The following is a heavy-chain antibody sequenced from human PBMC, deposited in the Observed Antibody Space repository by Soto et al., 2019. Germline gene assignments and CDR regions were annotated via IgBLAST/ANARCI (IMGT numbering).Heavy chain of an antibody. J-gene: IGHJ6*02. CDR1: GFTFSSYE. D-gene: IGHD3-10*01. CDR2: ISSSGSTI. V-gene: IGHV3-48*03. CDR3: ARQIYYYGSGTAYYYYYYGMDV. Sequence: VGSLRLSCAASGFTFSSYEMNWVRQAPGKGLEWVSYISSSGSTIYYADSVKGRFTISRDNAKNSLYLQMNSLRAEDTAVYYCARQIYYYGSGTAYYYYYYGMDVWGQGTTVTVSS.